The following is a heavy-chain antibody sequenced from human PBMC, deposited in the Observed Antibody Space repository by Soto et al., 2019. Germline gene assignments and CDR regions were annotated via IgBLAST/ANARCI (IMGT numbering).Heavy chain of an antibody. D-gene: IGHD1-1*01. CDR2: ISSSSSTI. CDR1: GFTFSSYS. J-gene: IGHJ4*02. V-gene: IGHV3-48*01. CDR3: VRGDNWNDEASDY. Sequence: PGGSRRLSCAASGFTFSSYSMNWVRQAPGKGLEWVSYISSSSSTIYYADSVKGRFTISRDNSKNTVYLQMNSLRAEDTAVYYCVRGDNWNDEASDYWGQGTLVTVSS.